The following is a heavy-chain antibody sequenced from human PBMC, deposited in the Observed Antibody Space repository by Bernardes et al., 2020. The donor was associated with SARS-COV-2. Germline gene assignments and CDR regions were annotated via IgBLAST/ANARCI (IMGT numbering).Heavy chain of an antibody. D-gene: IGHD3-10*01. Sequence: ASVKVSCKASGYSFINSDVSWVRQATGQGLEWMGWMNPNDGDTGYAQKFQGRVTLTRNTSINTAYMELSSLKFEDTAVYYCARSYYGSTTQPNWFDSWGQGTLVTVSS. V-gene: IGHV1-8*01. CDR2: MNPNDGDT. CDR3: ARSYYGSTTQPNWFDS. J-gene: IGHJ5*01. CDR1: GYSFINSD.